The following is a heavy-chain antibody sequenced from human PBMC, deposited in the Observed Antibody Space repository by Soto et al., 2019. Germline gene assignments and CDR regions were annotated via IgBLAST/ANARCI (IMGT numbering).Heavy chain of an antibody. Sequence: QVQLVESGGGVVQPGRSLRLSCAASGFSLNDYGMHWVRQPPGKGLEWVAVISYDGRNKYYTDSVRGRFTISRDISKGTLYLQMNSLRPDDTAVYYCAKSNRGAYDTPDFWGQGTLVTVSP. J-gene: IGHJ4*02. CDR3: AKSNRGAYDTPDF. CDR2: ISYDGRNK. V-gene: IGHV3-30*18. CDR1: GFSLNDYG. D-gene: IGHD3-22*01.